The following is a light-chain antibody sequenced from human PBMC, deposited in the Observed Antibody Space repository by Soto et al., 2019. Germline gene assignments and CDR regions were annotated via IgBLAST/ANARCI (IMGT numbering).Light chain of an antibody. J-gene: IGKJ2*01. CDR1: QSISSW. CDR3: QQYNSYLYT. CDR2: DAS. V-gene: IGKV1-5*01. Sequence: DIQMTQSPSTLSASVGDRVTITCRAGQSISSWLAWYQQKPGKAPKLLIYDASSLESGVPSRFSGSGSGTEFTLTISSLQPDDFASYYCQQYNSYLYTFGQGTKPEMK.